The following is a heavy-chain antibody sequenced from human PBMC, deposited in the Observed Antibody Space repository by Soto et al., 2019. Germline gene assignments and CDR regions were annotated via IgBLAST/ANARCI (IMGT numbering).Heavy chain of an antibody. D-gene: IGHD1-26*01. CDR1: GFTFSSFA. Sequence: EVQLVESGGGLAKPGGSLTLSCAASGFTFSSFAMSWVRQAPGKGLEWVSAIGASGAGTYYADYVKGRFTISRDNSWNTLYLHMNSLRADDTAVYYCALRKTGSYFDYWGQGTLVTVSS. V-gene: IGHV3-23*04. J-gene: IGHJ4*02. CDR2: IGASGAGT. CDR3: ALRKTGSYFDY.